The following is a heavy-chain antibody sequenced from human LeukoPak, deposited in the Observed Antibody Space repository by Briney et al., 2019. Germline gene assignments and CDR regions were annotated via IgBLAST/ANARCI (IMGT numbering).Heavy chain of an antibody. D-gene: IGHD3-22*01. V-gene: IGHV5-51*01. CDR3: ARQRPYYYDSSGYYHFDY. CDR1: GYSFTSYW. Sequence: GESLKISCKGSGYSFTSYWIGWVRQMPGKGLEWMGIIYPGDSDTRYSPSFQGQVTISADKSISTAYLQWSSLKASDTAMYYCARQRPYYYDSSGYYHFDYWGQGTLVTVSS. CDR2: IYPGDSDT. J-gene: IGHJ4*02.